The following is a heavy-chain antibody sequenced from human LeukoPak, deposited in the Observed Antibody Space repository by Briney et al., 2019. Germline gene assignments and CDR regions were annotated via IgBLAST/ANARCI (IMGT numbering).Heavy chain of an antibody. CDR3: AKGRPTTLGYCGRSICADWYFDL. Sequence: GGSLRLSCSASGFTFSNYAMNWFRQAPGKGLEYVSVIGPNGGDAYYADSVKGRFTISRDNSKNTLYLQMSSLRAEDAAVYYCAKGRPTTLGYCGRSICADWYFDLWGRGTLLSVSS. V-gene: IGHV3-64D*06. CDR1: GFTFSNYA. CDR2: IGPNGGDA. J-gene: IGHJ2*01. D-gene: IGHD2-2*01.